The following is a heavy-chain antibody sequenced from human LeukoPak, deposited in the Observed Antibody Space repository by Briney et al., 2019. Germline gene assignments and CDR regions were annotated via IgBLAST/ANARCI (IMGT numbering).Heavy chain of an antibody. CDR3: ARERASLAAAGTVYFQH. CDR1: GFTFSSYA. D-gene: IGHD6-13*01. CDR2: ISYDGSNK. J-gene: IGHJ1*01. V-gene: IGHV3-30*01. Sequence: GGSLRLSCAASGFTFSSYAMHWVRQAPGKGLEWVAVISYDGSNKYYADSVKGRFTISRDNSKNTLYLQMNSLRAEDTAAYYCARERASLAAAGTVYFQHWGQGTLVTVSS.